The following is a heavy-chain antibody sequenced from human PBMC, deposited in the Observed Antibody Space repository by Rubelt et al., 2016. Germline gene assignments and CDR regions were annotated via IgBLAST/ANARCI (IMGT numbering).Heavy chain of an antibody. CDR1: GFTFSSYW. J-gene: IGHJ5*02. D-gene: IGHD2-8*01. CDR3: ARRGTTYCTDVSCNPNWFDP. CDR2: MSASGSTI. V-gene: IGHV3-48*04. Sequence: EVQLVESGGGLVQPGGSLRLSCAVSGFTFSSYWMHWVRQAPGKGLEWVSYMSASGSTIHYADSMRGRFTMSRDNAKNSLYLQMNSLRVEDTAVYYCARRGTTYCTDVSCNPNWFDPWGQGTLVTVSS.